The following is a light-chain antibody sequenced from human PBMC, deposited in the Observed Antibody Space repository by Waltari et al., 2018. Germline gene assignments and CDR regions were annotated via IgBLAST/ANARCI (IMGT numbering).Light chain of an antibody. CDR3: QQYGSLTLT. CDR2: GAS. J-gene: IGKJ4*01. Sequence: EIVLTQSPGTLSLSPGERATLPCRASQSVSSSHLAWYQQKPGQAPRRLVYGASCRATGIPDMFRGSGSGTDFTLTISRLEPEHFAVYYCQQYGSLTLTFGGGTKVEIK. V-gene: IGKV3-20*01. CDR1: QSVSSSH.